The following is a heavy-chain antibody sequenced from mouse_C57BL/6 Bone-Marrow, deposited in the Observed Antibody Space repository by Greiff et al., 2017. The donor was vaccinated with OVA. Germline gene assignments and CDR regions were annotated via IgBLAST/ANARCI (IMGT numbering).Heavy chain of an antibody. CDR3: TRYYLYYFDY. D-gene: IGHD1-1*02. CDR1: GYTFTDYE. Sequence: QVQLQQSGAELVRPGASVTLSCKASGYTFTDYEMHWVKQTPVHGLEWIGAIDPDTGGTAYNQTFKGKAILTADETTSTAYMEIRSLTSEDSAVYYCTRYYLYYFDYWGQGTTLTVSS. V-gene: IGHV1-15*01. CDR2: IDPDTGGT. J-gene: IGHJ2*01.